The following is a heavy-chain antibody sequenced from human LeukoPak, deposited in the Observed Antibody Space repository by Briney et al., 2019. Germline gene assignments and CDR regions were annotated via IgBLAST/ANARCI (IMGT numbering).Heavy chain of an antibody. Sequence: GGSLRLSCAASGFTFSSYWMSWVRQAPGKGLEWVANIKQDGSEKYYVDSVKGRFTISRDNAKNSPYLQMNSLRAEDTAVYYCARDYYDSSGYYGSHLFDYWGQGTLVTVSS. V-gene: IGHV3-7*01. CDR3: ARDYYDSSGYYGSHLFDY. J-gene: IGHJ4*02. D-gene: IGHD3-22*01. CDR1: GFTFSSYW. CDR2: IKQDGSEK.